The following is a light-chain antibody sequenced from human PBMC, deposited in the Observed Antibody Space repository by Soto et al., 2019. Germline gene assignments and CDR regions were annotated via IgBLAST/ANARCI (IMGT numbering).Light chain of an antibody. CDR2: GAS. V-gene: IGKV3-20*01. J-gene: IGKJ1*01. CDR3: HQHGSSPST. Sequence: EIVLTQSPGTLSLSPGERASLSCRASQSISSSYLAWYQQKPGQAPRLLIYGASTRATGIPDRFSGSGSGTDFTLTISRLESEDFAVYYCHQHGSSPSTFGQGTKVEIK. CDR1: QSISSSY.